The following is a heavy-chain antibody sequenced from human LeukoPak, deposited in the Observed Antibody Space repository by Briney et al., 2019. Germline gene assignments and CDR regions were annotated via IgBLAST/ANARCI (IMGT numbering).Heavy chain of an antibody. CDR2: IFDGV. Sequence: GGSLRLSCEVSGFSISRYYMTWVRQAPGKGLESVSVIFDGVADSVRGRFTISGDSSKNTLFLQMNSLRHEDTAVYYCARLFGGQMMGYYVDYWGQGALITVSS. CDR1: GFSISRYY. V-gene: IGHV3-53*01. D-gene: IGHD1-26*01. J-gene: IGHJ4*02. CDR3: ARLFGGQMMGYYVDY.